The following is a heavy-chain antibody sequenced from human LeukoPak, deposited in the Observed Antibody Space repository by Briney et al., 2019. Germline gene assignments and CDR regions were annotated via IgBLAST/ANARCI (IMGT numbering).Heavy chain of an antibody. D-gene: IGHD1-26*01. CDR2: IYYSGST. CDR1: GGSISPYY. CDR3: ARVWELLALDY. V-gene: IGHV4-59*12. J-gene: IGHJ4*02. Sequence: PETLSLTCTVSGGSISPYYWSWIRQPPGKGLEWIGYIYYSGSTNYNPSLKSRVTISVDTSKNQFSLKLSSVTAADTAVYYCARVWELLALDYWGQGTLVTVSS.